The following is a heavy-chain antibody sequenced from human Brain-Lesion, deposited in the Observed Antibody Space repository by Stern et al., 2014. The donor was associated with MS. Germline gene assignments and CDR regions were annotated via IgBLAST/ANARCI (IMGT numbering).Heavy chain of an antibody. CDR3: ARAHVDTWDWFDR. J-gene: IGHJ5*02. D-gene: IGHD5-18*01. CDR2: INGDGSRT. V-gene: IGHV3-74*02. Sequence: EVQLVESGGDLVQPGGSLRLSCTASGFTFSTYWMHWVRQAPGKGLVWVSRINGDGSRTSYADSVKGRFTISRDNAKNTLYVQMNSLRVEDTAVYYCARAHVDTWDWFDRWGQGTLVTVSS. CDR1: GFTFSTYW.